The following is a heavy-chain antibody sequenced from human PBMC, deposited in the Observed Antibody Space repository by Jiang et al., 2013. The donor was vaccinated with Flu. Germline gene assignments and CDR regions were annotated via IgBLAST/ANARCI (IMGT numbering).Heavy chain of an antibody. J-gene: IGHJ4*02. D-gene: IGHD3-3*01. CDR2: IFGGESET. CDR1: GYIFTNYW. CDR3: ARHGVDYTDYADY. V-gene: IGHV5-51*06. Sequence: VQLVESGAEVKEPGESLKISCEGSGYIFTNYWIGWVRQMPGKGLEWIGVIFGGESETKYSPSFQGQVTISADNSINTAYLEWNYLQASDSGIYYCARHGVDYTDYADYWGQG.